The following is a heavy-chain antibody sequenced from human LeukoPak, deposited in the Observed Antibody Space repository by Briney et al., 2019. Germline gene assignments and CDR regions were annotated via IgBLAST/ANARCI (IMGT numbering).Heavy chain of an antibody. Sequence: GGSLRLSCAASGFTFSNYAMSWVRQTPGKGLEWVSTISGGGGSTYYADSVKGRFSISRDNSKNTLYLQMNSLRAEDTAVYYCATRWLQFLLDYWGQGTLVTVSS. CDR1: GFTFSNYA. CDR3: ATRWLQFLLDY. J-gene: IGHJ4*02. CDR2: ISGGGGST. V-gene: IGHV3-23*01. D-gene: IGHD5-24*01.